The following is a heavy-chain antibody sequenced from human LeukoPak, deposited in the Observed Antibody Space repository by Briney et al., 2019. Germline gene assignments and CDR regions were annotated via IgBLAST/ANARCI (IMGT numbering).Heavy chain of an antibody. CDR3: ARGGFTYSTDY. CDR1: GGSISSYY. V-gene: IGHV4-4*07. J-gene: IGHJ4*02. CDR2: ISTSGST. Sequence: PSETLSLTCTVSGGSISSYYWSWIRQPAGKGLEWIGRISTSGSTNYNPSLKSRVAMSVDTSKNQFSLKLSSVTAADTAVYYCARGGFTYSTDYWGQGTLVTVSS. D-gene: IGHD2-21*01.